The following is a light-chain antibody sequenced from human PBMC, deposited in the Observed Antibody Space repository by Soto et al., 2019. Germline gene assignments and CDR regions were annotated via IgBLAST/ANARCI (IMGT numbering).Light chain of an antibody. CDR2: DVN. Sequence: QSALTQPASVSGSPGQSITLSRTGTSSDIGGYDFVSWYQRYPGKAPKLIIYDVNNRPSGVSNRFSGSKSGNTASLTISGLQAEDESYYYWPSYASRGTPVVFRGGTKLTVL. CDR1: SSDIGGYDF. J-gene: IGLJ2*01. V-gene: IGLV2-14*01. CDR3: PSYASRGTPVV.